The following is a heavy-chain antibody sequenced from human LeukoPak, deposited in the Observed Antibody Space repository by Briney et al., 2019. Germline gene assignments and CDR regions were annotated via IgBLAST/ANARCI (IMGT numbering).Heavy chain of an antibody. Sequence: ASVKVSCKASGYTFTSYGISWVRQAPGQGLEWMGIINPSGGSTGYAQKFQGRVTMTRDTSTSTVYMELSSLRSEDTAVYYCARAMNQAAAGLYYYYGMDVWGQGTTVTVSS. J-gene: IGHJ6*02. V-gene: IGHV1-46*01. CDR2: INPSGGST. CDR1: GYTFTSYG. D-gene: IGHD6-13*01. CDR3: ARAMNQAAAGLYYYYGMDV.